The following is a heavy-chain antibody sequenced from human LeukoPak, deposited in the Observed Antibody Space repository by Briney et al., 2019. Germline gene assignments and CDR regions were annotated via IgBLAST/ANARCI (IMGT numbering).Heavy chain of an antibody. Sequence: ASVKVSCKTSGYTFTGYYIHWVRQAPGPGLEWMGWIDPNSGGSNSAQKFQGRVTMTRDTSISTAYMELSRLRSDDTAVYYCARAPRGFGSGGSCFDFWGQGTLVTVSS. CDR2: IDPNSGGS. J-gene: IGHJ4*02. V-gene: IGHV1-2*02. CDR3: ARAPRGFGSGGSCFDF. CDR1: GYTFTGYY. D-gene: IGHD2-15*01.